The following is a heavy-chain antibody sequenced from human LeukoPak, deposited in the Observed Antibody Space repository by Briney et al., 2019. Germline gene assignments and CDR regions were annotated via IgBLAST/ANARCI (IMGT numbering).Heavy chain of an antibody. V-gene: IGHV3-73*01. CDR3: TRDSGTYNWLDP. J-gene: IGHJ5*02. D-gene: IGHD1-26*01. Sequence: PGGSLRLSCAASGFTFSDSAIHWVRXASGEXLEWVGQIYKKDNFYATTSAASVTGRFNISKDDSRNTGYLQMNSLKTEDTALYYCTRDSGTYNWLDPWGQGTLVTVSS. CDR1: GFTFSDSA. CDR2: IYKKDNFYAT.